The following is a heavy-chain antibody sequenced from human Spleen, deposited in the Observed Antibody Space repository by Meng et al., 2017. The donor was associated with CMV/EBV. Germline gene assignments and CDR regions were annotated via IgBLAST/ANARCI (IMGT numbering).Heavy chain of an antibody. D-gene: IGHD3-3*01. Sequence: GGSLRLSCAASGFTFSSYAMHWVRQAPGKGLEWVAVISYDGSNKYYADSVKGRFTISRDNSKNTLYLQMNSLRAEDTAVYYCARVSTIFGRRGDGAFDIWGQGTMVTVS. J-gene: IGHJ3*02. V-gene: IGHV3-30*04. CDR3: ARVSTIFGRRGDGAFDI. CDR2: ISYDGSNK. CDR1: GFTFSSYA.